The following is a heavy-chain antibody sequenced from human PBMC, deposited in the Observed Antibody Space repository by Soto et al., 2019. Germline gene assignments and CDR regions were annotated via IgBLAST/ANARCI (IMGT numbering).Heavy chain of an antibody. CDR1: GGTFSSYA. Sequence: SVKVSCKASGGTFSSYAISWVRQAPGQGLEWMGGIIPIFGTANYAQKFQGRVTITADESTSTAYMELSSLRSEDTAVYYCARGYYDSSGYYSYYFDYWGQGTLVPVSS. J-gene: IGHJ4*02. D-gene: IGHD3-22*01. V-gene: IGHV1-69*13. CDR2: IIPIFGTA. CDR3: ARGYYDSSGYYSYYFDY.